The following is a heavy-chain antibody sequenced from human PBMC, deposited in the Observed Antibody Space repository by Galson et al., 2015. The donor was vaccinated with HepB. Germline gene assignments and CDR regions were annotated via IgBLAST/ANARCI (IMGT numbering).Heavy chain of an antibody. CDR2: ISYDGRNT. CDR1: GFSFSTYA. CDR3: ARDVAAINGGIDGFDN. V-gene: IGHV3-30*04. J-gene: IGHJ3*02. D-gene: IGHD2-15*01. Sequence: SLRLSCAASGFSFSTYAMHWVRQAPGKGLEWVAVISYDGRNTYYADSVKGRFTISRDTSKNMLYLQMNSLRAEDTAVYYCARDVAAINGGIDGFDNWGQGTMVTVSS.